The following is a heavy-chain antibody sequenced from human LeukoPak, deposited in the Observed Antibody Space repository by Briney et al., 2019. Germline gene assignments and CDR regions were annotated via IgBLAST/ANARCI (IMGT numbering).Heavy chain of an antibody. CDR1: GFTFSSYW. CDR2: IKQDGSEK. J-gene: IGHJ4*02. D-gene: IGHD3-3*01. Sequence: GGSLRLSCAASGFTFSSYWMSWVRQAPGKGLEWVANIKQDGSEKCYVDSVKGRFTISRDNAKNSLYLQMNSLRAEDTAVYYCASFGSGIWSGYYFVGYFDYWGQGTLVTVSS. V-gene: IGHV3-7*01. CDR3: ASFGSGIWSGYYFVGYFDY.